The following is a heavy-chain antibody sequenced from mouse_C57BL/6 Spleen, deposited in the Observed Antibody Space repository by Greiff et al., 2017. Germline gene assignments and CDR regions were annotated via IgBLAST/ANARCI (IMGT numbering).Heavy chain of an antibody. CDR1: GYTFTDYY. D-gene: IGHD3-2*02. Sequence: EVKLQQSGPELVKPGASVKISCKASGYTFTDYYMNWVKQSHGKSLEWIGDINPNNGGTSYNQKFKGKATLTVDKSSSTAYMELRSLTSEDSAVYYCARGDSSGPWFAYWGQGTLVTVSA. CDR2: INPNNGGT. J-gene: IGHJ3*01. V-gene: IGHV1-26*01. CDR3: ARGDSSGPWFAY.